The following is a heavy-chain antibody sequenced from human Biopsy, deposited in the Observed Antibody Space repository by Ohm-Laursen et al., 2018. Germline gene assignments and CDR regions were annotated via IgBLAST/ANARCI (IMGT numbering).Heavy chain of an antibody. CDR2: IWYDGTNK. V-gene: IGHV3-33*06. J-gene: IGHJ6*02. CDR1: GFSFSDYG. D-gene: IGHD3-16*01. CDR3: AKVHDSGYYYYSMDV. Sequence: SLRLSCSASGFSFSDYGMHWVRQAPGRGLEWVAVIWYDGTNKYYTESVEGRFTISRDNSKNMVYLQMGSLTVEDTAVYYCAKVHDSGYYYYSMDVWGQGTTVTVSS.